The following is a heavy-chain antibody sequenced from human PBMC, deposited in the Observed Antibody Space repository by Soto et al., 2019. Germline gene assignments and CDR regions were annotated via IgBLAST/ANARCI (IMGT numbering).Heavy chain of an antibody. CDR2: IWYDGSNK. J-gene: IGHJ4*02. V-gene: IGHV3-33*01. CDR1: GFTFSSYG. D-gene: IGHD3-22*01. Sequence: GGSLRLSCAASGFTFSSYGMHWVRQAPGKGLEWVAVIWYDGSNKYYADSVKGRFTISRDNSKNTLYLQMNSLRAEDTAVYYCARDRYYYDSSGYPGSYWGQGTLVTVSS. CDR3: ARDRYYYDSSGYPGSY.